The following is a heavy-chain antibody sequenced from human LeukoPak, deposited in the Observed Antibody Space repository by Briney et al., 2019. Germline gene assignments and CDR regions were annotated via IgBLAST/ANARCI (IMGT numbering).Heavy chain of an antibody. CDR1: GFTFSSYS. J-gene: IGHJ4*02. D-gene: IGHD6-19*01. CDR2: ISYDGSNK. Sequence: GRTLRLSCAASGFTFSSYSMQWVRRAPGKGLEKVAVISYDGSNKYYADSVKGRFTISRDNSKNTLYPQMNSLRAEDTAVYYCAREGWESGFDYWGRGTLVTVSS. CDR3: AREGWESGFDY. V-gene: IGHV3-30-3*01.